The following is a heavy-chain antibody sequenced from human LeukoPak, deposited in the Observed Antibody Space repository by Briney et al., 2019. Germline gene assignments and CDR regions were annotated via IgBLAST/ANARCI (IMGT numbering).Heavy chain of an antibody. J-gene: IGHJ4*02. CDR3: ARDIVVIPAANGIDY. V-gene: IGHV1-46*01. D-gene: IGHD2-2*01. CDR1: GYTFTSYY. Sequence: ASVKVSCKASGYTFTSYYMHWVRQAPGQGLEWMGIINPSGGSTSYAQKFQSRVTMTRDTSTTTVYMELSSLRSEDTAVYYCARDIVVIPAANGIDYWGQGALVTVSS. CDR2: INPSGGST.